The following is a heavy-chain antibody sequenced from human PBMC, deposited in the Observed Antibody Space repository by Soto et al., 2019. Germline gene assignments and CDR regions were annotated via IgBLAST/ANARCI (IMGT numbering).Heavy chain of an antibody. Sequence: EVQLLESGGGLVQPGGSLRLSCAASGFTFSSYAMSWVRQAPGKGLEWVSAISGSGGSTYYADSVKGRFTISRDNSKNTPYLQMNILRAEDTAVYYCAKDLAVAGLFDYWVQGTLVTVSS. J-gene: IGHJ4*02. V-gene: IGHV3-23*01. CDR3: AKDLAVAGLFDY. D-gene: IGHD6-19*01. CDR1: GFTFSSYA. CDR2: ISGSGGST.